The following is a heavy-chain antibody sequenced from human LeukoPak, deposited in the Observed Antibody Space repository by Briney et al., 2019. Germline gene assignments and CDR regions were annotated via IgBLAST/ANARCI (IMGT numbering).Heavy chain of an antibody. CDR2: LYDTGMT. Sequence: SETLSLTCTVSGGSISVYHWSWIRQPPGKGLEWIGYLYDTGMTNYSPSLKSRVTISVDTSNNQTSLKLTSVTAADTAIYFCAKEGMGSEATTADGAFDIWGQGTTVIVSS. D-gene: IGHD1-26*01. V-gene: IGHV4-4*08. CDR3: AKEGMGSEATTADGAFDI. CDR1: GGSISVYH. J-gene: IGHJ3*02.